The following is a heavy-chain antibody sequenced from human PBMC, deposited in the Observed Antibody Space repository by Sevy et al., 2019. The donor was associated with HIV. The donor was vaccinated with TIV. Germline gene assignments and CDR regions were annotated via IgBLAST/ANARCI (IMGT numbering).Heavy chain of an antibody. V-gene: IGHV3-74*01. J-gene: IGHJ4*02. Sequence: GGSLRLSCAASGFTFSSYWMHWVRQAPGKGLVWVSRINSDGSSTSYADSVKGRFTISRDNAKNTLYLQMNSLRAEDTAVYYCARVQQQLAAHFDYWGQGTLVTVSS. D-gene: IGHD6-13*01. CDR3: ARVQQQLAAHFDY. CDR2: INSDGSST. CDR1: GFTFSSYW.